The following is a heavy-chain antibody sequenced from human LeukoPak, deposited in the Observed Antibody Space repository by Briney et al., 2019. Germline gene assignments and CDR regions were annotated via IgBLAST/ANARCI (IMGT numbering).Heavy chain of an antibody. Sequence: SETLSLTCTVSGGSISSFYWSWIRQPPRKGLEWIGYIYYSGSTNYNPSLKSRVTISVDTSKNQFSLKLSSVTAADTAVYYCARMKPDKYYYYGLDVWGQGTTVTVSS. J-gene: IGHJ6*02. V-gene: IGHV4-59*01. D-gene: IGHD3-9*01. CDR1: GGSISSFY. CDR2: IYYSGST. CDR3: ARMKPDKYYYYGLDV.